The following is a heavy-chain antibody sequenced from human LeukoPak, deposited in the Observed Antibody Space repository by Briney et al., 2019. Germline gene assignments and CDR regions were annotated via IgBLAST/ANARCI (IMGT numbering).Heavy chain of an antibody. D-gene: IGHD6-13*01. CDR3: AGGSAAGNHHYYYYMDV. V-gene: IGHV1-69*05. Sequence: SVKVSCKASGGTFSSYAISWVRQAPGQGLEWMGGIIPIFGTANYAQKFQGRVTITTDESMSTAYMELSSLRSEDTAVYYCAGGSAAGNHHYYYYMDVWGEGTTVTVSS. J-gene: IGHJ6*03. CDR2: IIPIFGTA. CDR1: GGTFSSYA.